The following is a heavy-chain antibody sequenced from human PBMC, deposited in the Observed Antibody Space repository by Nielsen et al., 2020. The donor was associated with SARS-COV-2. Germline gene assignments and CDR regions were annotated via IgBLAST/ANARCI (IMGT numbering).Heavy chain of an antibody. V-gene: IGHV4-39*07. Sequence: SETLSLTCTVSGDSISSSSYYWGWIRQPPGKGLEWIGTIDHCGSTYYNTSLKSRVTISVDTSKSQFSLKLSSVTAADTAVYYCARGGLYYYDSSGYGAFDIWGQGTMVTVSS. CDR1: GDSISSSSYY. CDR2: IDHCGST. J-gene: IGHJ3*02. D-gene: IGHD3-22*01. CDR3: ARGGLYYYDSSGYGAFDI.